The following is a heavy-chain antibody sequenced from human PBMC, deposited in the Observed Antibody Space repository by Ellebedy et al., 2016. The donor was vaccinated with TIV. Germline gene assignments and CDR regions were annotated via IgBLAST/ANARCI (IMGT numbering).Heavy chain of an antibody. CDR1: GGSFSGYC. CDR2: INHSGST. J-gene: IGHJ4*02. Sequence: SETLSLXXAVYGGSFSGYCWTWIRQPPGKGLEWIGEINHSGSTNYNPSLKSRVTISVDTSKNQFSLKLRSVTAADTAVYYCARGHYYDSSGYYYVGDFDYWGQGTLVTVSS. D-gene: IGHD3-22*01. CDR3: ARGHYYDSSGYYYVGDFDY. V-gene: IGHV4-34*01.